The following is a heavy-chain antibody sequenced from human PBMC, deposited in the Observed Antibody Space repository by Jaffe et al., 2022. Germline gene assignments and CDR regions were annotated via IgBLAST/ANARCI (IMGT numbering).Heavy chain of an antibody. CDR2: IYHSGST. D-gene: IGHD2-21*02. V-gene: IGHV4-38-2*01. CDR3: ARATVVTRGGGYFDL. CDR1: GYSISSGYY. J-gene: IGHJ2*01. Sequence: QVQLQESGPGLVKPSETLSLTCAVSGYSISSGYYWGWIRQPPGKGLEWIGSIYHSGSTYYNPSLKSRVTISVDTSKNQFSLKLSSVTAADTAVYYCARATVVTRGGGYFDLWGRGTLVTVSS.